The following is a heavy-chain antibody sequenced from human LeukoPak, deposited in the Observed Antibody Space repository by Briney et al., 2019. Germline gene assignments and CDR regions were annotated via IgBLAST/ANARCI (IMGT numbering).Heavy chain of an antibody. CDR3: ARRANSGSYSGY. CDR1: GGSFSGYY. V-gene: IGHV4-34*01. D-gene: IGHD1-26*01. J-gene: IGHJ4*02. CDR2: INHSGST. Sequence: SETLSLTCAVYGGSFSGYYWSWIRQPPGKGLEWIGEINHSGSTNYNPSLKSRVTISVDTSKNQFSLKLSSVTAADTAVYYCARRANSGSYSGYWGQGTLVTVSS.